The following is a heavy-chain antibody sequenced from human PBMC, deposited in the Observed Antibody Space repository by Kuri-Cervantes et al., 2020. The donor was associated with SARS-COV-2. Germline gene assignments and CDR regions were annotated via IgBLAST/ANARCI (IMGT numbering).Heavy chain of an antibody. J-gene: IGHJ2*01. D-gene: IGHD6-6*01. CDR1: GFTFSDYY. V-gene: IGHV3-11*04. CDR3: ATRIAARPVGLEGYDWYFDL. CDR2: ISSSGSTI. Sequence: GGSLRLSCAVSGFTFSDYYMSWIRQAPGKGLEWVSYISSSGSTIYYADSVKGRFTISRDNAKNSLYLQMNSLRAEDTAVYYCATRIAARPVGLEGYDWYFDLWGRGTLVTVSS.